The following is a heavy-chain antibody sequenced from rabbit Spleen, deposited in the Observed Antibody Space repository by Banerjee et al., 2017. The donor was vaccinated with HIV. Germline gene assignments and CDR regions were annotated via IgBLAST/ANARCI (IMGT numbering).Heavy chain of an antibody. J-gene: IGHJ4*01. Sequence: QSLEESGGGLVKPGASLTLTCTASGFSFSSSDYMCWVRQAPGKGLEWIGCIYTGNGKTYYASWAKGRFTISKSSSTTVTLQMTSLTAADTATYFCARSTGSGNDVSYALNLWGPGTLVTVS. CDR2: IYTGNGKT. D-gene: IGHD1-1*01. V-gene: IGHV1S40*01. CDR1: GFSFSSSDY. CDR3: ARSTGSGNDVSYALNL.